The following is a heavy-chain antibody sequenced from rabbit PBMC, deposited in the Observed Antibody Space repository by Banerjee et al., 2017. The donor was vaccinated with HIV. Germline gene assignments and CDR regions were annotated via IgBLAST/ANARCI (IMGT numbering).Heavy chain of an antibody. J-gene: IGHJ3*01. CDR1: GFSFSSSYY. V-gene: IGHV1S40*01. CDR2: IYAGSSGST. Sequence: QSLEESGGDLVKPGASLTLTCTASGFSFSSSYYMCWVRQAPGKGLEWIACIYAGSSGSTYYASWAKGRFTISKTSSTTVTLQMTSLTAADTATYFCAGADSMYLARLDLWGPGTLVTVS. D-gene: IGHD4-2*01. CDR3: AGADSMYLARLDL.